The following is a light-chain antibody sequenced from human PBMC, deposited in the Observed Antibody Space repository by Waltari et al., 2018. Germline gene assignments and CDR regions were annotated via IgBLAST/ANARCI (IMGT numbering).Light chain of an antibody. CDR3: SSYMGSSTWV. CDR2: DVR. J-gene: IGLJ3*02. Sequence: QSALAQPASVSGSPGQSSTIPCTGPNSHIGSYTFAAWHQQHPGKAPKLIIYDVRDRPLGVSNRFSGSKSGNTASLTISGLQAEDEADYYCSSYMGSSTWVFGGGTKVTVL. V-gene: IGLV2-14*03. CDR1: NSHIGSYTF.